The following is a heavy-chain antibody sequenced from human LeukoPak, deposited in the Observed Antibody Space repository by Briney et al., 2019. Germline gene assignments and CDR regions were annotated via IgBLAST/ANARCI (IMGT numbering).Heavy chain of an antibody. Sequence: GGSLRLSCAASGFTFSRYAMHWVRQAPGKGLEWVAVISYDGSSKNYADSVKGRFTISRDNSKNTLYLQMNSLRSEDTALYYCAKDPKVLYGYLDYWGQGTLVTVSS. CDR2: ISYDGSSK. J-gene: IGHJ4*02. D-gene: IGHD3-10*01. V-gene: IGHV3-30*04. CDR1: GFTFSRYA. CDR3: AKDPKVLYGYLDY.